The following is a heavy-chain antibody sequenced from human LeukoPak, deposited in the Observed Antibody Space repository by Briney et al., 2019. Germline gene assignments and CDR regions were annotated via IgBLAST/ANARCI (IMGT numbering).Heavy chain of an antibody. Sequence: PGGSLRLSCAASGFIFGRYAINWVRQAPGKGLEWVSATRSDSSNTYYADSVKGRFTISRDNSKNTLFLQMNSLRAEDTALYYCARGLVGALLHALDFWGQGTLVTVSS. CDR3: ARGLVGALLHALDF. D-gene: IGHD1-26*01. CDR1: GFIFGRYA. V-gene: IGHV3-23*01. CDR2: TRSDSSNT. J-gene: IGHJ3*01.